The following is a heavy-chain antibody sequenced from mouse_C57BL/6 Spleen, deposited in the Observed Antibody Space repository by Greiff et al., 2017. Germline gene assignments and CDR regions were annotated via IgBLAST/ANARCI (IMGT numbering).Heavy chain of an antibody. J-gene: IGHJ2*01. V-gene: IGHV1-61*01. D-gene: IGHD2-4*01. CDR1: GYTFTSYW. CDR3: ARKPHYDYDYFDY. CDR2: IYPSDSET. Sequence: QVQLQQPGAELVRPGSSVKLSCKASGYTFTSYWMDWVKQRPGQGLEWIGNIYPSDSETHYNQKFKDKATLTVDKSSSTAYMQLSSLTSEDSAVYYCARKPHYDYDYFDYWGQGTTLTVSS.